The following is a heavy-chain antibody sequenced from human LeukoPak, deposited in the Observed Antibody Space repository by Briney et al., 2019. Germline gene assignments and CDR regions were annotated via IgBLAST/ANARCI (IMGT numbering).Heavy chain of an antibody. D-gene: IGHD6-19*01. J-gene: IGHJ6*03. Sequence: SETLSLTCAVYGGSFSGYYWSWIRQPPGKGLEWIGEINHSGSTNYNPSLKSRVTISVDTSKHQFSLKLSSVTAADTAVYYCARLGISGWDNYYYYYMDVWGKGTTVTISS. CDR3: ARLGISGWDNYYYYYMDV. CDR1: GGSFSGYY. V-gene: IGHV4-34*01. CDR2: INHSGST.